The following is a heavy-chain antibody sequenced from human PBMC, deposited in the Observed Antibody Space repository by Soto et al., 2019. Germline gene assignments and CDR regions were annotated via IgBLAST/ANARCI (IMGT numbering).Heavy chain of an antibody. J-gene: IGHJ4*02. V-gene: IGHV4-34*01. D-gene: IGHD3-3*01. CDR1: GGSFSGYY. CDR2: INHSGST. Sequence: PSETLSLTCAVYGGSFSGYYWTWIRQPPGKGLEWIGEINHSGSTNYNPSLKSRVAISVDTSKNQFSLKLSSVSAADTAVYYCAGGSRYCDFWSGYYLGYWGRGTLGTVCS. CDR3: AGGSRYCDFWSGYYLGY.